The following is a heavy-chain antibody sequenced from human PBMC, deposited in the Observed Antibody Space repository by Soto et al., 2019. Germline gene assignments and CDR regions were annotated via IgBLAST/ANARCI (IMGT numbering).Heavy chain of an antibody. D-gene: IGHD6-19*01. Sequence: GGSLRLSCEASGFTLSSSVMHWVRQAPGKRLEWLSVISVDGRNDLHAGAVKGRFTISRDISKNMVYLQMNDLRPGDTAMYFCAKEGHTSGRCGCFNIWGQGTMVTVSS. CDR2: ISVDGRND. CDR1: GFTLSSSV. V-gene: IGHV3-30*18. CDR3: AKEGHTSGRCGCFNI. J-gene: IGHJ3*02.